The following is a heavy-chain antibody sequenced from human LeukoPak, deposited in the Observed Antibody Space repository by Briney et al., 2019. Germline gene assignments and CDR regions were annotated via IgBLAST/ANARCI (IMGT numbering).Heavy chain of an antibody. D-gene: IGHD3-22*01. CDR1: GDSVSRSDSC. J-gene: IGHJ1*01. Sequence: SETLSLTCTIFGDSVSRSDSCWDWIRQPPGKGLEWIGTIYYSGRTYYSPSLKSRVTLSVDMSNNQFSLTLSSVTAADTALYFCARRRYYDSSGYLEWGQGTLVTVPS. V-gene: IGHV4-39*01. CDR2: IYYSGRT. CDR3: ARRRYYDSSGYLE.